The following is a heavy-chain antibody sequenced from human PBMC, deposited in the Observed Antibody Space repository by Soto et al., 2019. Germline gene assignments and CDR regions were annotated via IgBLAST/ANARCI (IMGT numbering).Heavy chain of an antibody. Sequence: GSLRLSFAASGFTWSKYAMSWVRPAPGKGLEWVSAISGEGGSTYYADSVKGRFTISRANSRNTLYLQMNSLRAEDTAVYYCAIPSGLTVTGPDYWGQGTLVTVSS. V-gene: IGHV3-23*01. D-gene: IGHD6-19*01. J-gene: IGHJ4*02. CDR3: AIPSGLTVTGPDY. CDR1: GFTWSKYA. CDR2: ISGEGGST.